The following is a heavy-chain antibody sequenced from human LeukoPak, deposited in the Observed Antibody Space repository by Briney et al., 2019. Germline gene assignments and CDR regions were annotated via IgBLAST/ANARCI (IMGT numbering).Heavy chain of an antibody. CDR3: ARDAMRGGDYDY. Sequence: GGSLRLSCAASGFTFSTYNMNWLRQAPGKGLEWVSAISGSGSSTYYADSVKGRFTISRDNAKNSLYLQMNSLRAEDTSVYYCARDAMRGGDYDYWGQGTLVTVSS. J-gene: IGHJ4*02. D-gene: IGHD3-16*01. CDR1: GFTFSTYN. V-gene: IGHV3-21*01. CDR2: ISGSGSST.